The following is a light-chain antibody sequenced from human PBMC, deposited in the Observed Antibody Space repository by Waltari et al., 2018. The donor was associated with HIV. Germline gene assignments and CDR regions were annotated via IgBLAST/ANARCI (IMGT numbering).Light chain of an antibody. V-gene: IGKV1-39*01. J-gene: IGKJ2*01. Sequence: DIQMTQSPSSLSASVGDRVTISCRASQSIGTYVNWVQQKTGRAPKLLIYGVSSLQSGVPSRFRGSGFETDFTLTISSLQPEDFATYYCQQTYRVPHTFGQGTKLEIK. CDR3: QQTYRVPHT. CDR2: GVS. CDR1: QSIGTY.